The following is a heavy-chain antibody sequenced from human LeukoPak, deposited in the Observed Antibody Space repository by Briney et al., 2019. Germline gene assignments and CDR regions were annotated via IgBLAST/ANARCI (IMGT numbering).Heavy chain of an antibody. J-gene: IGHJ6*02. D-gene: IGHD3-22*01. CDR1: GYTFTSDG. Sequence: ASVKVSCKTSGYTFTSDGISWVRQAPGQGLEWMGWIGTYKGNTNYAQMLQGRVTMTTDTSTSTAYMELKNLRSDDTAVYYCARTPGMVVVKTFYCMDVWGQGTTATVSS. CDR3: ARTPGMVVVKTFYCMDV. V-gene: IGHV1-18*01. CDR2: IGTYKGNT.